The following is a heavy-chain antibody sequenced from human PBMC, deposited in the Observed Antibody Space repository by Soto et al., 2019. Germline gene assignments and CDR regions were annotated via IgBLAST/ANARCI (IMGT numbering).Heavy chain of an antibody. Sequence: SETLSLTCAVSGGSISSSNWWSWVRQPPGKGLEWIGEIYHSGSTNYNPSLKSRVTISVDKSKNQFSLKLSSVTAADTAVYYCARDRQSGYPDHDAFDIWGQGTMVTVSS. D-gene: IGHD3-3*01. V-gene: IGHV4-4*02. CDR2: IYHSGST. J-gene: IGHJ3*02. CDR1: GGSISSSNW. CDR3: ARDRQSGYPDHDAFDI.